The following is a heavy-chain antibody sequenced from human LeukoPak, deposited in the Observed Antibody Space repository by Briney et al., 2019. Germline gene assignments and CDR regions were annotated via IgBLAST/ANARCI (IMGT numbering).Heavy chain of an antibody. CDR2: IYTTRRT. D-gene: IGHD3-16*02. V-gene: IGHV4-4*07. CDR3: ARAGYTISSYRFDY. Sequence: SDTLTLICSASGDSITSYCRSWIRQPAGKGLEFIGRIYTTRRTNYNPSLNSRASIPVDTSKNKFSLELRSMTAADTAVYFGARAGYTISSYRFDYWGPGALVTVSP. J-gene: IGHJ4*02. CDR1: GDSITSYC.